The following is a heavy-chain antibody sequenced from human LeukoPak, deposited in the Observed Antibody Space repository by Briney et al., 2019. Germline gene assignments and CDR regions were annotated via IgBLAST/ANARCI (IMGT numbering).Heavy chain of an antibody. J-gene: IGHJ4*02. CDR2: IYSGGST. CDR1: GFTVSSNY. D-gene: IGHD2-2*01. CDR3: ARDSGHCNSTSCQHDY. Sequence: GGSLRLSCAASGFTVSSNYMSWVRQAPGKGLEWVSVIYSGGSTYYADSVKGRFTISRDNSKNTLYLQMNSLRAEDTAVYYCARDSGHCNSTSCQHDYWGQGTLVTVSS. V-gene: IGHV3-66*01.